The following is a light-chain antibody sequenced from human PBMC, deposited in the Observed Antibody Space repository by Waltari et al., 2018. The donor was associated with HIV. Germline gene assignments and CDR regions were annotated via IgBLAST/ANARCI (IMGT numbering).Light chain of an antibody. Sequence: QAVLTQPPSAPGTPGQRITISCSGSSSNLGSDAVNWYQQLPGTAPKHLIDNNNQRPSGVPDRFSASKSGTSASLAISGLQSEDEADYYCATWDHRLNGWVFGGGTKLTVL. V-gene: IGLV1-44*01. J-gene: IGLJ3*02. CDR2: NNN. CDR1: SSNLGSDA. CDR3: ATWDHRLNGWV.